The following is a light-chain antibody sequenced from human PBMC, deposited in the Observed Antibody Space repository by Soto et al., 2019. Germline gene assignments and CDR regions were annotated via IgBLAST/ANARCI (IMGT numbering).Light chain of an antibody. CDR2: DAA. Sequence: EIVLTQFPDTLPVSPGETATLSCRASRSVTAKSLAWYKQTPGQAPRLVIYDAARRATGIPDRISGSGSGTDFTLTISRLMPEDFAVYYCQQYDNSPPSTFGQGTKLEIK. V-gene: IGKV3-20*01. CDR3: QQYDNSPPST. J-gene: IGKJ2*01. CDR1: RSVTAKS.